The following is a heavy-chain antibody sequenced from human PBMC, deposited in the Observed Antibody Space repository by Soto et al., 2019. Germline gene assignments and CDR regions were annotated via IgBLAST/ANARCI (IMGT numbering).Heavy chain of an antibody. D-gene: IGHD3-9*01. CDR2: IYYSGST. CDR3: ARNLRFFDWLLYDDAFY. Sequence: SETLSLTCTVSGGSISSYYWSWSRQPPWKGLEWIGYIYYSGSTNYNPSLKSRVTISVDTSKNQFSLKLSSVTAADTAVYYCARNLRFFDWLLYDDAFY. J-gene: IGHJ3*02. CDR1: GGSISSYY. V-gene: IGHV4-59*08.